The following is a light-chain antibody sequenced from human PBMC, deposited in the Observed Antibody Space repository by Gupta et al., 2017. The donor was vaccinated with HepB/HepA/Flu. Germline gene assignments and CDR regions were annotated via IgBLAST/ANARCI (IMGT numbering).Light chain of an antibody. J-gene: IGLJ2*01. CDR1: RSDVGSYNL. Sequence: QSALTQPASVSGSTGQSITIFCTGTRSDVGSYNLVSWYQQHPGKAPKLMIYEVNKWTSGVSNRFSGSKSGNTASLTISGLQAEDEADYYCCSYASTTVVFGGGTKLTVL. CDR3: CSYASTTVV. CDR2: EVN. V-gene: IGLV2-23*02.